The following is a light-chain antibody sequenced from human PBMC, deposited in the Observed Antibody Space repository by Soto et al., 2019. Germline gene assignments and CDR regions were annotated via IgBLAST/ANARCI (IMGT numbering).Light chain of an antibody. Sequence: EVVLTQSPGTLSLSPGERATLSCRASQSVRSSYLAWYQQKPGQAPSLLIYGASIRATGFPDRFSGSGSGTDFTLTISRLDPADFAVYYCQQYGTSPPTFGQGTRLEIK. V-gene: IGKV3-20*01. CDR3: QQYGTSPPT. CDR1: QSVRSSY. J-gene: IGKJ5*01. CDR2: GAS.